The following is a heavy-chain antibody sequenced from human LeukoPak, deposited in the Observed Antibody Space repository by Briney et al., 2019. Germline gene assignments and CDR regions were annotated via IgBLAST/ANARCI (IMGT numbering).Heavy chain of an antibody. CDR1: GFTFSSYS. Sequence: PGGSLRLSCAASGFTFSSYSMNWVRQAPGKGLEWVSYISSRSSTTYYADSVKGRFTISRDNVKNSLYPQVSSLRAEGTAVYYCARQRPGDYWGQGTLVTVSS. CDR2: ISSRSSTT. V-gene: IGHV3-48*01. J-gene: IGHJ4*02. CDR3: ARQRPGDY.